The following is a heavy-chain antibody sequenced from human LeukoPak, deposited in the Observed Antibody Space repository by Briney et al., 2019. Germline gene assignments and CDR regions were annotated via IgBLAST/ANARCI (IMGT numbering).Heavy chain of an antibody. V-gene: IGHV3-23*01. CDR2: ISGSGGST. J-gene: IGHJ4*02. D-gene: IGHD3-22*01. Sequence: GGSLRLSCAASGFTFSGYAMSWVRQAPGKGLEWVSAISGSGGSTYYADSVKGRFTISRDNSKNTLYLQMNSLRAEDTAVYYCAKEGRYYDSSGYYSTSAFDYWGQGTLDTVSS. CDR3: AKEGRYYDSSGYYSTSAFDY. CDR1: GFTFSGYA.